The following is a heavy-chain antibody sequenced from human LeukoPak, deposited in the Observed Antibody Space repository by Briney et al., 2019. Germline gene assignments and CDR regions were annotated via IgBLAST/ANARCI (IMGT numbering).Heavy chain of an antibody. CDR1: GFTFSSYP. Sequence: SGGSLRLSCAASGFTFSSYPLSWVRQAPGKGLEWVSAVSGSGSNTYYADSMKGRFTISRDSSKNTLYLQMNSLRAEDTAVYYCARVWNIVDYYFDYWGQGTLVTVSS. D-gene: IGHD5-12*01. V-gene: IGHV3-23*01. CDR3: ARVWNIVDYYFDY. CDR2: VSGSGSNT. J-gene: IGHJ4*02.